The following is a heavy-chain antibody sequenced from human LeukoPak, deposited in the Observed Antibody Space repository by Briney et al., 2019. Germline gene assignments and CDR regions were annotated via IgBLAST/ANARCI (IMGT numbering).Heavy chain of an antibody. CDR1: GVSMRAYQ. J-gene: IGHJ4*02. CDR3: ATSNDAKIAPFDH. Sequence: SQSLSLTRTVSGVSMRAYQSSGVRQSPEKGLEWIGCINTKGDTSYNPSLKSRVTTSVDTSKSQFSLRLTSVTAADTAVYYCATSNDAKIAPFDHWGQGAPVTVSS. CDR2: INTKGDT. D-gene: IGHD2-21*01. V-gene: IGHV4-4*09.